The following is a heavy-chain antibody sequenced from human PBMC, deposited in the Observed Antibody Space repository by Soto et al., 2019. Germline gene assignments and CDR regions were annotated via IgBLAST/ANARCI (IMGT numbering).Heavy chain of an antibody. CDR3: ARVRDFWSGYYPYYFDY. CDR1: GFTFSSYS. CDR2: ISSSSSYI. J-gene: IGHJ4*02. Sequence: EVQLVESGGGLVKPGGSLRLSCAASGFTFSSYSMNWVRQAPGKGLEWVSSISSSSSYIYYADSVKGRFTISRDNAKNSLYLHMNSLRAEDTAVYYCARVRDFWSGYYPYYFDYWGQGTLVTVSS. V-gene: IGHV3-21*01. D-gene: IGHD3-3*01.